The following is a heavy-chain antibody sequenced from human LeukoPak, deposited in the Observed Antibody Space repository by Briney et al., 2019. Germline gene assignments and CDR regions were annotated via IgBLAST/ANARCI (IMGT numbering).Heavy chain of an antibody. CDR1: GFTFDDYT. CDR3: AKAAVAGRADNYYYYYYYMDV. V-gene: IGHV3-43*01. Sequence: GGSLRLSCAASGFTFDDYTMHWVRQAPGKGLEWVSLISWDGGSTYYADSVKGRFTISRDNSKNSLYLQMNSLRTEDTALYYCAKAAVAGRADNYYYYYYYMDVWGKGTTVTVSS. D-gene: IGHD6-19*01. CDR2: ISWDGGST. J-gene: IGHJ6*03.